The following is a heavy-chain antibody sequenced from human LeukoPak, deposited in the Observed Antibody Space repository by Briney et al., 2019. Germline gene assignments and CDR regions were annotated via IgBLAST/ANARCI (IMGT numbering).Heavy chain of an antibody. V-gene: IGHV4-4*07. D-gene: IGHD3-9*01. CDR2: IYTSGST. J-gene: IGHJ4*02. CDR1: GGSISSYY. Sequence: PSETLSLTCTVSGGSISSYYWSWIRQPAGKGLERIGRIYTSGSTNYNPSLKSRVTMSVDTSKNQFSLKLSSVTAADTAVYYCAREDILTGYKYYFDYWGQGTLVTVSS. CDR3: AREDILTGYKYYFDY.